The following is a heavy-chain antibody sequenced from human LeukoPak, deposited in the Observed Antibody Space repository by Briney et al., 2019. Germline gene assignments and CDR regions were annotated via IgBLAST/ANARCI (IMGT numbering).Heavy chain of an antibody. CDR1: GGSISSGSYY. D-gene: IGHD2-21*02. V-gene: IGHV4-39*07. CDR3: ARQVSYCGGDCYPQRFDY. CDR2: IYYSGST. Sequence: SKTLSLTCTVSGGSISSGSYYWSWIRQPAGKGLEWIGRIYYSGSTYYNPSLKSRVTISVDTSKNQFSLKLSSVTAADTAVYYCARQVSYCGGDCYPQRFDYWGQGTLVTVSS. J-gene: IGHJ4*02.